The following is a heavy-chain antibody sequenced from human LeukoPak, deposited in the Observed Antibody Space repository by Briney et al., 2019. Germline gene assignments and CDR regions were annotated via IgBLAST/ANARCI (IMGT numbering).Heavy chain of an antibody. J-gene: IGHJ4*02. V-gene: IGHV4-59*05. CDR2: IYYSGST. CDR3: ARHSTGAASLDY. CDR1: GGSISSYY. Sequence: SETLSLTCTVSGGSISSYYWSWIRQPPGKGLEWIGSIYYSGSTYYNPSLKSRATISVDTSKNQFSLKLSSVTAADTAVYYCARHSTGAASLDYWGQGTLVTVSS. D-gene: IGHD2-15*01.